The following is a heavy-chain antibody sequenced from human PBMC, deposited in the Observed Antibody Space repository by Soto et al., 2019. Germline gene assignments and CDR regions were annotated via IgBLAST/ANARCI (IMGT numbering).Heavy chain of an antibody. V-gene: IGHV1-69*14. D-gene: IGHD1-1*01. J-gene: IGHJ6*02. CDR3: AGEGVSTTLRMPGMGYHSYGLDV. CDR1: GGTFSSYT. Sequence: QAHLEQSGAEVKKPGSSVKVSCKASGGTFSSYTITWVRQAPGQGLEWMGGISPIFNITKYAQRFQDRGTMTADNSTTTANMEVSSLRSEDTAVYYWAGEGVSTTLRMPGMGYHSYGLDVWGQGTTVTVSS. CDR2: ISPIFNIT.